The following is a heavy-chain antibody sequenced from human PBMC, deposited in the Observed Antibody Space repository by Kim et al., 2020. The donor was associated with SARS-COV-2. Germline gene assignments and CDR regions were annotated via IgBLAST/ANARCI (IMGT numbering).Heavy chain of an antibody. V-gene: IGHV3-43*02. CDR2: ISRDGNSI. CDR3: ARGDVISYYPDLDY. CDR1: GFTFNDYA. D-gene: IGHD3-10*01. Sequence: GGSLRLSCEASGFTFNDYAMHWVRQAPGKGLEWVSLISRDGNSIHYADSVKGRFTISRDNSKNSLYVQMSSLTAEDTAFYYCARGDVISYYPDLDYWGRGTLVTVSS. J-gene: IGHJ4*02.